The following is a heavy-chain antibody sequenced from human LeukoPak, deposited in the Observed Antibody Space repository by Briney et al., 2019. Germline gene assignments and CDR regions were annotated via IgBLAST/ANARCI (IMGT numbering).Heavy chain of an antibody. J-gene: IGHJ1*01. CDR1: GFTFSTYA. CDR3: AKDEAGYSSE. CDR2: ISYDGGTT. V-gene: IGHV3-64*01. Sequence: GGSLRLSCAASGFTFSTYAMHGVRQAPGKGLEHVSSISYDGGTTYYANSVKGRFTISRDNSKNTVYLQMGSLRDEDMSVYYCAKDEAGYSSEWGQGTLVTVSS. D-gene: IGHD6-19*01.